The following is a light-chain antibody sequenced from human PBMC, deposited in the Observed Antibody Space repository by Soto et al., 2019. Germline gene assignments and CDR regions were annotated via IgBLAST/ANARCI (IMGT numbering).Light chain of an antibody. CDR2: QHS. CDR1: KLGDKY. V-gene: IGLV3-1*01. CDR3: QAWDSSTDVV. Sequence: SYELTQPPSVSVSPGQTASITCSGDKLGDKYTCWYQQKPGQSPVLVIYQHSQRHSGIPERFSGSNSGNPATLTISGTQAMDEADYYCQAWDSSTDVVFGGGTKLTVL. J-gene: IGLJ2*01.